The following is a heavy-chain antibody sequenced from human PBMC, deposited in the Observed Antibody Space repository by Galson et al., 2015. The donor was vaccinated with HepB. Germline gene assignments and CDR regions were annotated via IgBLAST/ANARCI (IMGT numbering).Heavy chain of an antibody. D-gene: IGHD3-22*01. V-gene: IGHV3-23*01. CDR1: GFTFSNYA. Sequence: SLRLSCAASGFTFSNYAMNWVRQVPGKGLQWVSIITGSGADTYYPDSVKGRFTASRDKAKNSLYLQMNSLRAEDTAVYYCASSKYSFESIDYVDAFDIWGQGTMVTVSS. J-gene: IGHJ3*02. CDR3: ASSKYSFESIDYVDAFDI. CDR2: ITGSGADT.